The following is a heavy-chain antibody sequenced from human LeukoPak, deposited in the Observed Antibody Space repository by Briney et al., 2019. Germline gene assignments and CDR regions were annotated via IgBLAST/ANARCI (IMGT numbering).Heavy chain of an antibody. CDR1: GGSFSGYY. V-gene: IGHV4-34*01. D-gene: IGHD2-2*01. CDR2: INHSGST. CDR3: ARRGGYCSSTSCYRSPRYYYYGMDV. J-gene: IGHJ6*02. Sequence: SETLSLTCAVYGGSFSGYYWSWIRQPPGKGLEWIGEINHSGSTNYNPSLKSRVTISVDTSKNHFSLKLSSVTAADTAVYYCARRGGYCSSTSCYRSPRYYYYGMDVWGQGTTVTVSS.